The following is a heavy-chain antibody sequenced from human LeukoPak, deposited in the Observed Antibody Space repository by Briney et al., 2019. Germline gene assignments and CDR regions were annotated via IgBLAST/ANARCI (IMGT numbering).Heavy chain of an antibody. Sequence: ASVKVSCKASGYTFTNYHTHWVRQAPGQGLEWMGRIYPSSGGTNYAQKFRGRITLTTDTSINTAYMELSRLRFDDTAVYYCARDLPFEDWGQGTLVTVSS. J-gene: IGHJ4*02. CDR3: ARDLPFED. CDR2: IYPSSGGT. D-gene: IGHD2/OR15-2a*01. V-gene: IGHV1-2*06. CDR1: GYTFTNYH.